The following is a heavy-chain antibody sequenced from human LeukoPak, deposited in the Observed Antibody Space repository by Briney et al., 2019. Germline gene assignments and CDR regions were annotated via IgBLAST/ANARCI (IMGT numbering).Heavy chain of an antibody. V-gene: IGHV1-46*01. CDR1: GYTFTSYY. J-gene: IGHJ4*02. Sequence: ASVKVSCKASGYTFTSYYMHWVRQAPGQGLEWMGIINPSGGSTSYAQKFQGRVTMTRDTSTSTVYMELSSLRSEDTAVYYCARDQWNIAVASWYFDYWGQGTLVTVSS. D-gene: IGHD6-19*01. CDR3: ARDQWNIAVASWYFDY. CDR2: INPSGGST.